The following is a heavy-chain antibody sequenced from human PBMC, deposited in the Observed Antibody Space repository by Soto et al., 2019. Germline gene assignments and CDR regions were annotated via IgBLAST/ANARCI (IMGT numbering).Heavy chain of an antibody. J-gene: IGHJ4*02. D-gene: IGHD3-22*01. CDR2: ISGSGGST. CDR1: GFTFSSYA. V-gene: IGHV3-23*01. CDR3: AREPRYYDSSGYFDY. Sequence: GGSLRLSCAASGFTFSSYAMSWVRQAPGKGLEWVSAISGSGGSTYYADSVKGRFTISRDNSKNTLYLQMNSLRAEDTAVYYCAREPRYYDSSGYFDYWGQGTLVTVSS.